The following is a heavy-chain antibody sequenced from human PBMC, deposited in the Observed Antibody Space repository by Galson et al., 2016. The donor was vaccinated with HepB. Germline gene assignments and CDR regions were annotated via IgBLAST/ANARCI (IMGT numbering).Heavy chain of an antibody. D-gene: IGHD6-19*01. CDR3: ARGAGIAVADYFYYYAFDV. CDR2: VNTNSGNT. Sequence: KVSCKASGYTFTTYDINWVRQATGQGLEWMGWVNTNSGNTGYAQKFQGRVTMSRNSSINTAYMELTSLRAEDTAVYYCARGAGIAVADYFYYYAFDVWGQGTSGTVSS. V-gene: IGHV1-8*01. CDR1: GYTFTTYD. J-gene: IGHJ6*02.